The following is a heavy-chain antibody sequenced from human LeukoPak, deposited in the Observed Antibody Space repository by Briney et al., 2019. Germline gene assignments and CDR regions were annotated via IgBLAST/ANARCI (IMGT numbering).Heavy chain of an antibody. J-gene: IGHJ6*03. V-gene: IGHV3-20*04. CDR2: INWNGGST. CDR3: ARARLLDNYFLYMDV. Sequence: PGGSLRLSCAASGFTFDDYGMSWVRQAPGKGLEWVSGINWNGGSTGYADSVKGGFTFSGANARNCLYLQMNSLRAEDRALYFFARARLLDNYFLYMDVWGKGTTVTVSS. CDR1: GFTFDDYG. D-gene: IGHD3-10*01.